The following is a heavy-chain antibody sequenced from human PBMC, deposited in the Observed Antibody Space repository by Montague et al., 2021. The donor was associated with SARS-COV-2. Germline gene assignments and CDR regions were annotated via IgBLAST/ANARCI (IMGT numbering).Heavy chain of an antibody. CDR1: GFTFNNFG. CDR3: SKDATIFWFERGRGTVDH. Sequence: SLRLSCAASGFTFNNFGMHWVRQAPGQGLEWVAVISYDGSIQYYADSVKGRFTISRDWSKNTLYLQMSSLRPEDTAVYYCSKDATIFWFERGRGTVDHWGQGTLVAVSS. J-gene: IGHJ4*02. D-gene: IGHD3-10*01. CDR2: ISYDGSIQ. V-gene: IGHV3-30*18.